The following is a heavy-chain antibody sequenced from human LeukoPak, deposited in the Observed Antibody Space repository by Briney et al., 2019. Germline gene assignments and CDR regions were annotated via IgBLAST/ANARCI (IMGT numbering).Heavy chain of an antibody. CDR2: ISSSGSTI. J-gene: IGHJ2*01. Sequence: GGSLILSCAASGFTFSDYYMSWIRQAPGKGLEWVSYISSSGSTIYYADSVKGRFTISRDNAKNSLYLQMNSLRAEDTAVYYCARSMGVVVAAIYWYFDLWGRGTLVTVSS. CDR1: GFTFSDYY. D-gene: IGHD2-15*01. CDR3: ARSMGVVVAAIYWYFDL. V-gene: IGHV3-11*04.